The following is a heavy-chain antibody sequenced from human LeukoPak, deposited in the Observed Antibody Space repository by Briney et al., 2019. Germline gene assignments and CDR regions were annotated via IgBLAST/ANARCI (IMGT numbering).Heavy chain of an antibody. CDR3: ARDRTGNNWFDP. CDR2: IYYSGST. Sequence: GSLRLSCAASGFTFSDYYMSWIRQPPGQGLEWIGYIYYSGSTNYNPSLKSRVTISVDTSKNQFSLKLSSVTAADTAVYYCARDRTGNNWFDPWGQGTLVTVSS. CDR1: GFTFSDYY. J-gene: IGHJ5*01. D-gene: IGHD1-1*01. V-gene: IGHV4-59*01.